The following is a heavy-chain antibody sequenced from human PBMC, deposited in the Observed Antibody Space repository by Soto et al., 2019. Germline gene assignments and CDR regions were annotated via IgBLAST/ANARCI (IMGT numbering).Heavy chain of an antibody. J-gene: IGHJ5*02. V-gene: IGHV4-31*03. CDR2: IYSSGTT. Sequence: QVQLQESGPGLVKPSQTLSLSCSISGGSITSANYYWTWIRLFPGKGLEWIGYIYSSGTTHYNPSLKSRDTISLDTSNNQFSLEVTSATAADTAVDYWSRMGLHLGELSRNWFDPWGQGSLVTVSS. CDR3: SRMGLHLGELSRNWFDP. D-gene: IGHD3-16*02. CDR1: GGSITSANYY.